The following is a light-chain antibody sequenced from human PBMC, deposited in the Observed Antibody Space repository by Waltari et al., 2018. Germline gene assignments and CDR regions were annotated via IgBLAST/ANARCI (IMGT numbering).Light chain of an antibody. CDR1: QSVGSHY. V-gene: IGKV3-20*01. CDR3: QHYGSLPPYT. CDR2: GAS. J-gene: IGKJ2*01. Sequence: EIVLTQSPGTLSLSPGERATLSCRASQSVGSHYLAWYQQMPGQAPRVLIYGASSRATGIPDRFSGSGSGTEFTLTISRLEPEDFAVYYCQHYGSLPPYTFGQGTKLEI.